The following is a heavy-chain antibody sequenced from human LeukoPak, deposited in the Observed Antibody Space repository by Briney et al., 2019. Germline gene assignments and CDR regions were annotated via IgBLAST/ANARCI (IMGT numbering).Heavy chain of an antibody. D-gene: IGHD3-22*01. J-gene: IGHJ4*02. CDR3: ARRGNRDSRGYYLDFDY. CDR2: INGRGDST. CDR1: GLGFSGYA. V-gene: IGHV3-23*01. Sequence: GGSWRLSVEASGLGFSGYAMGGFGQAPGKGLEWFPGINGRGDSTVYADSVKGRFTISRDNSKNTLYLQMNSLKVEDTAVYYCARRGNRDSRGYYLDFDYWGQGNLVTVSS.